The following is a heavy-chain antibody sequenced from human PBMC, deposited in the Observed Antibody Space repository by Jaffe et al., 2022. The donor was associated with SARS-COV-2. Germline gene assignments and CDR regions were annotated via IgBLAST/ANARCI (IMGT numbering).Heavy chain of an antibody. CDR1: GGSISSGSYY. Sequence: QVQLQESGPGLVKPSQTLSLTCTVSGGSISSGSYYWSWIRQPAGKGLEWIGRIYTSGSTNYNPSLKSRVTISVDTSKNQFSLKLSSVTAADTAVYYCARSRGYSYGLWGQGTLVTVSS. J-gene: IGHJ4*02. V-gene: IGHV4-61*02. D-gene: IGHD5-18*01. CDR2: IYTSGST. CDR3: ARSRGYSYGL.